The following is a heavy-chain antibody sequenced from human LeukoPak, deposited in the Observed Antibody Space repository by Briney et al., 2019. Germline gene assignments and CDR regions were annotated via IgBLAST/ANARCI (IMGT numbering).Heavy chain of an antibody. J-gene: IGHJ4*02. D-gene: IGHD5-18*01. Sequence: ASVKVSCKASVYTFTGYYMHWVRQAPGQGLEWMGWINPNSGGTNYAQKFQGRVTMTRDTSISTAYMELSRLRSDDTAVYYCASQRGYRRYYFDYWGQGTLVTVSS. CDR2: INPNSGGT. CDR3: ASQRGYRRYYFDY. CDR1: VYTFTGYY. V-gene: IGHV1-2*02.